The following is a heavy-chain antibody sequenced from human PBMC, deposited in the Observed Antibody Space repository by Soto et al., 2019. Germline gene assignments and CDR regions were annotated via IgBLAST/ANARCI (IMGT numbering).Heavy chain of an antibody. D-gene: IGHD1-26*01. CDR1: GFTFSNYA. V-gene: IGHV3-23*01. CDR3: AKLALYSGSPGFFQH. CDR2: ISGSGGST. Sequence: PGGSLRLSCAASGFTFSNYAMSWVRQAPGKGLEWVPGISGSGGSTYYADSVKGRFTISRDNSKNTLYLQMNSLRAEDTAVYYCAKLALYSGSPGFFQHWGQGTLVTVSS. J-gene: IGHJ1*01.